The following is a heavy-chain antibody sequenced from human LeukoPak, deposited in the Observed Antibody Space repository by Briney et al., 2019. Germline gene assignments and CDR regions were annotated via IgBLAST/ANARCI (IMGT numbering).Heavy chain of an antibody. CDR3: ARDLRRGSWYGSSAFDT. CDR1: GGTFSNYA. V-gene: IGHV1-69*01. D-gene: IGHD6-13*01. Sequence: GSSVKVSCKASGGTFSNYAISWVRQAPGQGLEWMGGIIPIFGTANYAQKFQGRVTVTADESTSTAYMELSSLRSEDTAVYYCARDLRRGSWYGSSAFDTWGQGTMVTVSS. J-gene: IGHJ3*02. CDR2: IIPIFGTA.